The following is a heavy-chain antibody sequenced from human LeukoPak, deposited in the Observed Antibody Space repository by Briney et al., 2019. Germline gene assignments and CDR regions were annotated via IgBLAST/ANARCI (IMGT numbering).Heavy chain of an antibody. D-gene: IGHD3-22*01. CDR3: TRGYYYDNSGYPFGMDV. J-gene: IGHJ6*02. CDR2: MNPNSGNT. V-gene: IGHV1-8*01. Sequence: GSVRVSCKASGDTFTSYDINWGRQATGQGLEWRGWMNPNSGNTGYAEKFQGRVTMTRTTSISTAYMELSSLRSEDTAVYYCTRGYYYDNSGYPFGMDVWGQGTTVTVSS. CDR1: GDTFTSYD.